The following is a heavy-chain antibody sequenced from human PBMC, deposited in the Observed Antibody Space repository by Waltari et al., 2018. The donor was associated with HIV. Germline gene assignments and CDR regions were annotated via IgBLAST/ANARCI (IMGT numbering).Heavy chain of an antibody. V-gene: IGHV3-30*18. CDR3: AKGWTPRYFDY. CDR1: GFTFSSYG. Sequence: QVQLVESGGGVVQPGRSLRLSCAAPGFTFSSYGMHWVRQAPGKGLEWVAVISYDGSNKYYADSVKGRFTISRDNSKNTLYLQMNSLRAEDTAVYYCAKGWTPRYFDYWGQGTLVTVSS. J-gene: IGHJ4*02. CDR2: ISYDGSNK. D-gene: IGHD1-1*01.